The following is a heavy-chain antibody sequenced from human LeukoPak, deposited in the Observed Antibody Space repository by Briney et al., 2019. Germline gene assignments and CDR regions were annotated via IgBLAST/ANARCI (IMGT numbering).Heavy chain of an antibody. CDR3: AKDPTYYDSSVVDY. D-gene: IGHD3-22*01. V-gene: IGHV3-23*01. Sequence: GGSLRLSCAASGFTFSSYSMSWVRQAPGKGLEWVSAISGSGGSTYYADSVKGRFTISRDNSKNTLYLQMNSLRAEDTAVYYCAKDPTYYDSSVVDYWGQGTLVTVSS. CDR1: GFTFSSYS. CDR2: ISGSGGST. J-gene: IGHJ4*02.